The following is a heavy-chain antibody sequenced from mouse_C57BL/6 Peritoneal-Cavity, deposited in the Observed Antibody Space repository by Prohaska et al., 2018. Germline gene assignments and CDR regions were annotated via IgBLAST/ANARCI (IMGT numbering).Heavy chain of an antibody. D-gene: IGHD3-2*02. CDR2: ILPGSGST. J-gene: IGHJ4*01. CDR3: ARLTAQGSMDY. V-gene: IGHV1-9*01. Sequence: GHGLEWIGEILPGSGSTNYNEKFKGKATFTADTSSNTAYMQLSSLTTEDSAIYYCARLTAQGSMDYWGQGTSVTVSS.